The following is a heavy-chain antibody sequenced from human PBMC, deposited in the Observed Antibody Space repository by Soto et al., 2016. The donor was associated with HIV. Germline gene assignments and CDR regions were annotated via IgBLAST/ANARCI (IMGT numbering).Heavy chain of an antibody. CDR3: VKGSVYNVRGHFDS. D-gene: IGHD3-10*02. J-gene: IGHJ4*02. CDR2: ISGSGISS. CDR1: EFNFKNYA. Sequence: DVQLLESGGDLVRPGTSLRLSCVGTEFNFKNYAMVWVRQAPGKGPDWVSGISGSGISSHYRNSVKGRFTISRDNSKNTLYLQMNSLTVEDTAVYYCVKGSVYNVRGHFDSWGLGTLVTVSS. V-gene: IGHV3-23*01.